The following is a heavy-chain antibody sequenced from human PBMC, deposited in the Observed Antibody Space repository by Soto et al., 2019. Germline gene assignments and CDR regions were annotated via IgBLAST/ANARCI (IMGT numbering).Heavy chain of an antibody. V-gene: IGHV4-31*03. CDR3: AKNETRRPGFDP. Sequence: QVQLQESGPGLVKPSQTLSLTCTVSGGSISNGNYYWTWIRQLPGKGLEWIGNIYYTGSTSYNPSFKSRVTISIDPSKNQFSLKLRSVVAADTAMYYCAKNETRRPGFDPWGQGTLVTVSS. J-gene: IGHJ5*02. CDR2: IYYTGST. CDR1: GGSISNGNYY.